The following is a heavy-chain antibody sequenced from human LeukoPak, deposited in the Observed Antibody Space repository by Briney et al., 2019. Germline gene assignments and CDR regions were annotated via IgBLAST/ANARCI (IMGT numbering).Heavy chain of an antibody. J-gene: IGHJ4*02. CDR3: TTGDGIAKHPRAYYFDN. CDR2: TGISSVNT. D-gene: IGHD5-24*01. Sequence: PGGPLRLSCGASVFIFYLHAMTWVREAPGKGLEWVCTTGISSVNTLCADSVNGRNTISRDNSKNILDLQMNNLRVDNTAVYYCTTGDGIAKHPRAYYFDNWGQGTLVTVSS. V-gene: IGHV3-23*01. CDR1: VFIFYLHA.